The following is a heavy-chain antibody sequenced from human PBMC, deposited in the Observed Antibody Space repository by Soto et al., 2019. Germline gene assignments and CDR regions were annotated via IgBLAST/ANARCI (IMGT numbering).Heavy chain of an antibody. V-gene: IGHV5-51*01. Sequence: GESLKISCKGSGYSFTRYWIGWVRQMPGKGLEWMGIIYPGDLDIRYSPSFRGQVTISVDRSTSTAYLQWSSLKASDTAMYYCVSQYCSSSSCYFDYWGQGTLVTVSS. CDR3: VSQYCSSSSCYFDY. CDR1: GYSFTRYW. CDR2: IYPGDLDI. J-gene: IGHJ4*02. D-gene: IGHD2-15*01.